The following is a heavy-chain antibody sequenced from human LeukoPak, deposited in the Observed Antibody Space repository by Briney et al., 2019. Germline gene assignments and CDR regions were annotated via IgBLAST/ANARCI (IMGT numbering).Heavy chain of an antibody. CDR3: ARGWYQQRWFDP. CDR2: IYYSGST. J-gene: IGHJ5*02. D-gene: IGHD2-2*01. CDR1: GGSISSGDYY. Sequence: SETLSLTCTVSGGSISSGDYYWSWIRQPPGKGLEWIGYIYYSGSTYYNPSLKSRVTISVDTSKNQFPLRLSSVTAADTAVYYCARGWYQQRWFDPWGQGTLVTVSS. V-gene: IGHV4-30-4*01.